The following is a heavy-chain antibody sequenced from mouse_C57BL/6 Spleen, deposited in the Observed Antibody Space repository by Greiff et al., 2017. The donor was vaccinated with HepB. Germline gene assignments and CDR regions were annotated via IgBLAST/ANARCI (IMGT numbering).Heavy chain of an antibody. V-gene: IGHV3-6*01. CDR3: AREGYDYDVGFAY. J-gene: IGHJ3*01. D-gene: IGHD2-4*01. CDR1: GYSITSGYY. CDR2: ISYDGSN. Sequence: EVKLLESGPGLVKPSQSLSLTCSVTGYSITSGYYWNWIRQFPGNKLEWMGYISYDGSNNYNPSLKNRISITRDTSKNQFFLKLNSVTTEDTATYYCAREGYDYDVGFAYWGQGTLVTVSA.